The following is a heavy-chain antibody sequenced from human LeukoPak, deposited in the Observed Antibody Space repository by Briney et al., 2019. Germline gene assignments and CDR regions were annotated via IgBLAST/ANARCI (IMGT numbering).Heavy chain of an antibody. V-gene: IGHV4-39*07. J-gene: IGHJ3*02. D-gene: IGHD2-2*01. CDR3: ARDPLYCSSTSCHPDAFDI. Sequence: SETLSLTCTVSGGSISSSSYYWGWIRQPPGKGLEWIGSIYYSGSTYYNPSLKSRVTISVDTSKNQFSLKLSSVTAADTAVYYCARDPLYCSSTSCHPDAFDIWGQGTMVTVSS. CDR2: IYYSGST. CDR1: GGSISSSSYY.